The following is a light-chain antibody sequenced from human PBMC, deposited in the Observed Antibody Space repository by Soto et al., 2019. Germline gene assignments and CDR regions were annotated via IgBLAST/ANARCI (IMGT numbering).Light chain of an antibody. Sequence: EIVLTQSPGTLSLSPGERGTLSCRASQSVSSNYLAWYQQKPGQAPRLLIYGASSRATGIPDWFSGSGSGTDFTLTISRLEAEDFAGYYCQQYGSAPLTGGGGTKVDIK. CDR1: QSVSSNY. CDR2: GAS. CDR3: QQYGSAPLT. J-gene: IGKJ4*02. V-gene: IGKV3-20*01.